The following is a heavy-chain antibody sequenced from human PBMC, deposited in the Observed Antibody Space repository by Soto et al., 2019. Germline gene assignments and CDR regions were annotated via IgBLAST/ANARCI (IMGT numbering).Heavy chain of an antibody. V-gene: IGHV1-69*04. D-gene: IGHD2-2*01. CDR1: GGAFSSYT. Sequence: GASVKVSCKASGGAFSSYTISWVRQAPGQGLEWMGRIIPILGIANYAQKFQGRVTITADKSTSTAYMELSSLRSEDTAVYYCARDSGEDIVVVPAAKWFDPWGQGTLVTVSS. CDR2: IIPILGIA. J-gene: IGHJ5*02. CDR3: ARDSGEDIVVVPAAKWFDP.